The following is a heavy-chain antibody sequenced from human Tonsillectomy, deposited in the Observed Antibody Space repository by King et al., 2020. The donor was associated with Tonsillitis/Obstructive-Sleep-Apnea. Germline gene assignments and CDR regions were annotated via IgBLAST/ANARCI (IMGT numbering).Heavy chain of an antibody. CDR3: ASGRFNRDCGGDCYSQAMDF. Sequence: QLVQSGAEVKKPGASVKVSCKASGYTFADYSMHWVRQAPGQGLEWMGWINPNSGGTNYGQKFQGWVTMTRDTSISTAYMALSRLTSDDTAVYYCASGRFNRDCGGDCYSQAMDFWGQGTLVTVSS. V-gene: IGHV1-2*04. J-gene: IGHJ4*02. CDR2: INPNSGGT. CDR1: GYTFADYS. D-gene: IGHD2-21*01.